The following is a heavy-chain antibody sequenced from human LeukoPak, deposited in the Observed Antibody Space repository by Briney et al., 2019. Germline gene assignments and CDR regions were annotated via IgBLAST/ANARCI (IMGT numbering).Heavy chain of an antibody. CDR2: ISGSGGST. CDR1: GFTFSSYN. CDR3: AKGAYSSGWSPIAYYYYGMDV. V-gene: IGHV3-23*01. J-gene: IGHJ6*02. Sequence: GGSLRLSCAASGFTFSSYNMNWVRQAPGKGLEWVSAISGSGGSTYYADSVKGRFTISRDNSKNTLYLQMNSLRAEDTAVYYCAKGAYSSGWSPIAYYYYGMDVWGQGTTVTVSS. D-gene: IGHD6-19*01.